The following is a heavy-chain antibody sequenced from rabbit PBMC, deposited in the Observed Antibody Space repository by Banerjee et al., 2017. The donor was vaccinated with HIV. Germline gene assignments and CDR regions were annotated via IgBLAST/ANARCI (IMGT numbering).Heavy chain of an antibody. Sequence: QEQLVESGGGLVQPEGSLTLTCTASGFAFNSVYDMCWVRQAPGKGLEWIGYIYSTLYYTYYATWAKGRFTISKTSSTTVTLQMTSLTVADTATYFCARDLDGVIGWNFGWWGPGTLVTVS. CDR1: GFAFNSVYD. V-gene: IGHV1S45*01. CDR2: IYSTLYYT. J-gene: IGHJ4*01. CDR3: ARDLDGVIGWNFGW. D-gene: IGHD4-1*01.